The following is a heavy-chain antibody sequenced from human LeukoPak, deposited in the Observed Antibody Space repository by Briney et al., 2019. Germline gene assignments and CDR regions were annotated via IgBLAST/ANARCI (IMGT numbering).Heavy chain of an antibody. Sequence: SQTLSLTCTVAGGSISSHYWSSIRQPPENGLECIGLLDAGGSPNYNPSRRSRVTISVDSSKNQFSLKLNSVAAADTAVYYCARRGDTIFGVVNMAGWFDPWGQGTLVTVSS. J-gene: IGHJ5*02. CDR1: GGSISSHY. D-gene: IGHD3-3*01. CDR2: LDAGGSP. V-gene: IGHV4-59*11. CDR3: ARRGDTIFGVVNMAGWFDP.